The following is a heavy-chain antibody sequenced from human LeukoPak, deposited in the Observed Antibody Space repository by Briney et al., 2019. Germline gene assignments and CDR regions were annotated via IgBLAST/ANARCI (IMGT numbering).Heavy chain of an antibody. CDR2: IYTSGTT. CDR1: GGSISSGSYY. D-gene: IGHD1-26*01. J-gene: IGHJ3*02. CDR3: ARGMGATAFDI. V-gene: IGHV4-61*02. Sequence: SETLSLTCTVSGGSISSGSYYWSWIRQPAGKGLEWIGRIYTSGTTNYNPSLKSRVTISVDTSRNQFSLKLSSVTAADTAVYYCARGMGATAFDIWGQGTMVTVSS.